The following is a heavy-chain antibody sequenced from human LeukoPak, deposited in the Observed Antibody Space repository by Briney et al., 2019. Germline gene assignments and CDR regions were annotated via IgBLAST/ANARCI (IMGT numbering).Heavy chain of an antibody. CDR3: ARDSYGLDY. CDR2: ISYDGSNK. V-gene: IGHV3-30-3*01. CDR1: GFTFSSYA. J-gene: IGHJ4*02. D-gene: IGHD5-18*01. Sequence: GGSLRLSCAASGFTFSSYAMHWVRQAPGEGLEWVAVISYDGSNKYYADSVKGRFTISRDNSKNTLYLQMNSLRAEDTAVYYCARDSYGLDYWGQGTLVTVSS.